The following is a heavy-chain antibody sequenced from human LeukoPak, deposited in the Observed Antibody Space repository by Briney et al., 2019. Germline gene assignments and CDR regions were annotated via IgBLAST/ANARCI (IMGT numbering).Heavy chain of an antibody. CDR3: ARSGPWGVVVEGSAFDI. CDR2: ISSSGSTI. Sequence: GGSLRLSCAASGFTFSSYSMNWVRQAPGKGLEWVSYISSSGSTIYYADSVKGRFTISRDNAKNSLYLQMNSLRAEDTAVYYCARSGPWGVVVEGSAFDIWGQGTMVTVSS. V-gene: IGHV3-48*04. J-gene: IGHJ3*02. D-gene: IGHD2-15*01. CDR1: GFTFSSYS.